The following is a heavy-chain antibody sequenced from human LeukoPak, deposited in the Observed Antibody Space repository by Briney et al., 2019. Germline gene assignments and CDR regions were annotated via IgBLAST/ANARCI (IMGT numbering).Heavy chain of an antibody. Sequence: GGSLRLSCAASGFIFNDYYMSWIRQAPGKGLEWLSYISRTGNTIYYRDSVKGRFTISRDNANNLLHLQMDNLRAEDTAVYYCARDRAGRRVRGVTKDSEGYWGQGTLVTVSS. CDR3: ARDRAGRRVRGVTKDSEGY. CDR2: ISRTGNTI. CDR1: GFIFNDYY. J-gene: IGHJ4*02. V-gene: IGHV3-11*01. D-gene: IGHD3-10*01.